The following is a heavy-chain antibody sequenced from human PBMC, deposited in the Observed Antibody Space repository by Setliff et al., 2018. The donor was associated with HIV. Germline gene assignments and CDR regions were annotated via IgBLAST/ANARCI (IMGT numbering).Heavy chain of an antibody. CDR2: IRSKGYGSAT. J-gene: IGHJ4*02. CDR3: MRWGLPYAIDY. CDR1: GFTFSGSA. Sequence: GGSLRLSCAASGFTFSGSAMHWVRQASGKGLEWVGRIRSKGYGSATAYAASVKGRFTISRDDSKNTAYLQLNSLRVEDTAMYYCMRWGLPYAIDYWGQGMLVTVSS. V-gene: IGHV3-73*01. D-gene: IGHD2-21*02.